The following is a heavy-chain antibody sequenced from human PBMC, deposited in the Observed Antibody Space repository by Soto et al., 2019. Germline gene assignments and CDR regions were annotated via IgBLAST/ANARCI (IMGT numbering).Heavy chain of an antibody. J-gene: IGHJ6*02. CDR2: IIPIFGTA. CDR1: GGTFSSYA. CDR3: ARARDIVVVVAAWNYYYYGMDV. D-gene: IGHD2-15*01. V-gene: IGHV1-69*13. Sequence: ASVKVSCKASGGTFSSYAISWVRQAPGQGLEWMGGIIPIFGTANYAQKFQGRVTITADESTSTAYMELSSLRSEDTAVYYCARARDIVVVVAAWNYYYYGMDVWGQGTTVTVSS.